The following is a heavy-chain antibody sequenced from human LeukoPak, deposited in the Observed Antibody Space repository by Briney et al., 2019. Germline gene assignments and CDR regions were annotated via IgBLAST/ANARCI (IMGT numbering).Heavy chain of an antibody. Sequence: SVKVSCKASGGTFSSYAISWLRQAPGQGLEWMGRIIPIFGTANYAQKFQGRVTITTDESTSTAYMELSSLRSEDTAVYYCARGVGATMPHYFDYWGQGTLVTVSS. CDR3: ARGVGATMPHYFDY. CDR2: IIPIFGTA. J-gene: IGHJ4*02. D-gene: IGHD1-26*01. V-gene: IGHV1-69*05. CDR1: GGTFSSYA.